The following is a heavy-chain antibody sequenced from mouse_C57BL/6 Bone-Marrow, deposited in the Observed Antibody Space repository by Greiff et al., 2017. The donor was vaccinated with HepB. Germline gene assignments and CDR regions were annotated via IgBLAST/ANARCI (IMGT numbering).Heavy chain of an antibody. J-gene: IGHJ4*01. CDR3: ARHENWSYAMDY. D-gene: IGHD4-1*01. CDR1: GFSLTSYG. V-gene: IGHV2-6-1*01. Sequence: VKLVESGPGLVAPSQSLSITCTVSGFSLTSYGVHWVRQPPGKGLEWLVVIWSDGSTTYNSALNSRLSISKDNSKSQVFLKMNSLQTDDTAMYYCARHENWSYAMDYWGQGTSVTVSS. CDR2: IWSDGST.